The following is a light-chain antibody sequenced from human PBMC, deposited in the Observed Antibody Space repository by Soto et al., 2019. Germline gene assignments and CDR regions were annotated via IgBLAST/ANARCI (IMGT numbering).Light chain of an antibody. CDR3: QQYNNWPPVT. Sequence: DIVMTQSPDSLAVSLGERATINCKSSQSVLYSSNNKNYLVWYQQKPGQPPKLLIYWASTRESGVPDRFSGSGSGTDFTLTISSLQAEDVAVYYCQQYNNWPPVTFGPGTKVDI. CDR2: WAS. J-gene: IGKJ3*01. V-gene: IGKV4-1*01. CDR1: QSVLYSSNNKNY.